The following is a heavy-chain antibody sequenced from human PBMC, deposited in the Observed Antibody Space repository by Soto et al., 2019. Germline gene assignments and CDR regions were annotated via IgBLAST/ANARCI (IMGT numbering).Heavy chain of an antibody. V-gene: IGHV3-74*01. CDR1: GFTFSSYW. D-gene: IGHD7-27*01. CDR2: INSDGSST. CDR3: ARNPSGDAFDI. Sequence: GGSLRLSCAASGFTFSSYWMHWVRQAPGKGLGWVSRINSDGSSTSYADSVKGRFTISRDNAKNTLYLQMNSLRAEDTAVYYCARNPSGDAFDIWGQGTMVTVSS. J-gene: IGHJ3*02.